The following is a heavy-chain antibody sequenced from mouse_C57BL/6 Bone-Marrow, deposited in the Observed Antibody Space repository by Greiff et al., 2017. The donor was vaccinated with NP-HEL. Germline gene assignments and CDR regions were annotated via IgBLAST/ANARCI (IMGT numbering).Heavy chain of an antibody. V-gene: IGHV14-3*01. CDR2: IDPANGNT. CDR1: GFNIKNTY. Sequence: EVQLQESVAELVRPGASVKLSCTASGFNIKNTYMHWVKQRPEQGLEWIGRIDPANGNTKYAPKFQGKATITADTSSNTAYLQLSSLTSEDTAIYYCARNYYYGSIHFDYWGQGTTLTVSS. J-gene: IGHJ2*01. CDR3: ARNYYYGSIHFDY. D-gene: IGHD1-1*01.